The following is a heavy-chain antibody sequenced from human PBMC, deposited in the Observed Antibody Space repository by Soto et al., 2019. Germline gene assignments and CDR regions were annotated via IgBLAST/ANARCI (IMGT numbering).Heavy chain of an antibody. CDR3: ERHGVRYSSSRYFDY. CDR2: IYYSGST. V-gene: IGHV4-59*08. J-gene: IGHJ4*02. Sequence: SETLSLTCTVSGGSISSYYWSWIRQPPGKGLEWIGYIYYSGSTNYNPSLKSRVTISVDTSKNQFSLKLSSVTAADTAVYYCERHGVRYSSSRYFDYWGQGTLVTVSS. CDR1: GGSISSYY. D-gene: IGHD6-13*01.